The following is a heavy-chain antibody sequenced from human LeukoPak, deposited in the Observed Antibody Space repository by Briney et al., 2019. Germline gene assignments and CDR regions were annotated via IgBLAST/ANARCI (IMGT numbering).Heavy chain of an antibody. J-gene: IGHJ4*02. Sequence: PGGPLRLSCAASGFSFSSYAINWVRQAPGKGLEWVSSISPSSSYIHYADSAKGRFTISRDDAKNSLYLQMNSLRAEDTAVYYCARVVTYYSDSSGYALDFWGQGALVTVSS. D-gene: IGHD3-22*01. CDR2: ISPSSSYI. CDR3: ARVVTYYSDSSGYALDF. V-gene: IGHV3-21*01. CDR1: GFSFSSYA.